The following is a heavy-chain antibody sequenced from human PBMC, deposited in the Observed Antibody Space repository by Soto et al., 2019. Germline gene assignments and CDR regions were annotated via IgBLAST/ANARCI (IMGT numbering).Heavy chain of an antibody. CDR2: IKQDGSEK. CDR1: GFTFPNYA. Sequence: GGSLRLSCAASGFTFPNYAMNWVRQAPGKGLEWVADIKQDGSEKYYVDSVKGRFTISRDNAKNSLYLQMNSLRAEDTAVYYCAREEYYYDSSRFDYWGQGTLVTVSS. J-gene: IGHJ4*02. CDR3: AREEYYYDSSRFDY. V-gene: IGHV3-7*01. D-gene: IGHD3-22*01.